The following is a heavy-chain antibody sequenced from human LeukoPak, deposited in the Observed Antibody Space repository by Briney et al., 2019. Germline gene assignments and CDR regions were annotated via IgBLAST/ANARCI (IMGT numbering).Heavy chain of an antibody. CDR2: IRSKANSYAT. V-gene: IGHV3-73*01. Sequence: PGGSLRLSCAASRFTFGGSAMHWVRQASGKGLEWVGRIRSKANSYATAYAASGKGRFTISRDDSKNTAKLQMSSLKTEDTAVYYCTSAATYNWFDPWGQGTLVTVSS. D-gene: IGHD2-15*01. CDR3: TSAATYNWFDP. J-gene: IGHJ5*02. CDR1: RFTFGGSA.